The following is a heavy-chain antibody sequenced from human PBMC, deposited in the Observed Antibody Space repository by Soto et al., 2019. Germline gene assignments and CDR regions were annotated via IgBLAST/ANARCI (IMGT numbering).Heavy chain of an antibody. CDR1: GFTFSSYG. D-gene: IGHD1-26*01. Sequence: GGSLRLSCAASGFTFSSYGMHWVRQAPGKGLEWVAVIWYDGSNKYYADSVKGRFTISRDNSKNTLYLQMNSLRAEDTAVYYCAREIHSGNNYYYYYGMDVWGQGTTVTVSS. CDR3: AREIHSGNNYYYYYGMDV. J-gene: IGHJ6*02. CDR2: IWYDGSNK. V-gene: IGHV3-33*01.